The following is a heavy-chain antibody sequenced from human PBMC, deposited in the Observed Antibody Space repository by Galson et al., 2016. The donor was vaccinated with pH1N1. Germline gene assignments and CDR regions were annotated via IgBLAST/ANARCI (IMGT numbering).Heavy chain of an antibody. CDR1: GDSIYTNSYY. V-gene: IGHV4-39*01. Sequence: ETLSLTCTVSGDSIYTNSYYWDWVRQPPGKGLEWIAGIYYDGRNQYNPSLKSRLTISGDTSNNQFSLNLSFVTAADTAVYYCARRTRCRGDWGEGFDPWGQGILVTVSS. J-gene: IGHJ5*02. D-gene: IGHD2-21*02. CDR2: IYYDGRN. CDR3: ARRTRCRGDWGEGFDP.